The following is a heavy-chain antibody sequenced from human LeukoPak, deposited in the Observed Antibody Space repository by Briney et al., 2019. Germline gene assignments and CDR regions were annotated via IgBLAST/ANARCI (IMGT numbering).Heavy chain of an antibody. D-gene: IGHD3-16*01. Sequence: ASVKVSCKASGYTFTNYYMHWVRQAPGQGLEWMGIINPSGGGTSYAQKFQGRVTMTEDTSTDTAYMELSSLRSEDTAVYYCATGGIYFDYWGQGTLVTVSS. J-gene: IGHJ4*02. CDR3: ATGGIYFDY. CDR2: INPSGGGT. V-gene: IGHV1-46*01. CDR1: GYTFTNYY.